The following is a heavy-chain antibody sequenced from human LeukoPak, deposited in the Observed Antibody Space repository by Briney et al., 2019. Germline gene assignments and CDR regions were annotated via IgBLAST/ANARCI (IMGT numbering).Heavy chain of an antibody. Sequence: SETLSLTCTVSGGSISSSSAYWGWIRQPPGKGLEWIGEINHSGSTNYNPSLKSRVTISVDTSKNQFSRKLSSVTAADTAVYYCARAWYYYDSSGYYPFDYWGQGTLVTVSS. CDR3: ARAWYYYDSSGYYPFDY. J-gene: IGHJ4*02. V-gene: IGHV4-39*07. D-gene: IGHD3-22*01. CDR2: INHSGST. CDR1: GGSISSSSAY.